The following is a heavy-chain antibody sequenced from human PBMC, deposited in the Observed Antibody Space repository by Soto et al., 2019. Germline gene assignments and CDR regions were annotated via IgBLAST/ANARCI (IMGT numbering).Heavy chain of an antibody. V-gene: IGHV3-7*01. CDR1: GFTFSSYW. D-gene: IGHD2-21*01. CDR3: VRGGGGGLFEH. Sequence: GGSLRLSCAASGFTFSSYWMSWVRQAPGKGLEWVANIKQDGSEKYYVDSVKGRFTISRDNTESSLFLQMNSLGVDDTAVYSCVRGGGGGLFEHWGQGVLVTVS. CDR2: IKQDGSEK. J-gene: IGHJ4*02.